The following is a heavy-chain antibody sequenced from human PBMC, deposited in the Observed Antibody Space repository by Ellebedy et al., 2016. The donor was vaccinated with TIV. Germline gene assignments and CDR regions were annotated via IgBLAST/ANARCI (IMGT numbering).Heavy chain of an antibody. CDR3: ERDWGWGGDY. CDR1: GYTFSSSK. J-gene: IGHJ4*02. CDR2: IHAGNGNT. Sequence: AASVKISCKASGYTFSSSKMHWVRQAPGQRLEWMGWIHAGNGNTKHSQKFQGRVTLTRDTSASTAYMELSSLRSEDTAVYYCERDWGWGGDYWGQGTLVTVSS. V-gene: IGHV1-3*01. D-gene: IGHD3-16*01.